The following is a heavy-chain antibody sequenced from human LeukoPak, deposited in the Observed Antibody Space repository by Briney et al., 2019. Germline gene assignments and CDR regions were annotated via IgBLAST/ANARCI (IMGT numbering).Heavy chain of an antibody. V-gene: IGHV4-59*08. CDR1: GGSISSYY. CDR2: IYYSGST. D-gene: IGHD6-19*01. CDR3: ARLGGWPYYFDY. Sequence: PSETLSLTCTVSGGSISSYYWSWIRQPPGKGLEWIGYIYYSGSTNYNPSLKSRVTISVDTSKNQFSLKLSSVTAADTAVYYCARLGGWPYYFDYWGQGTLVTVSS. J-gene: IGHJ4*02.